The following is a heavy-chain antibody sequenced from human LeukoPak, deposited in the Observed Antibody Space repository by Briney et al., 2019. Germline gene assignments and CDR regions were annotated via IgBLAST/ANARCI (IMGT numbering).Heavy chain of an antibody. Sequence: GGSLRLSWAASGFTFSSYWMHWVRQAPGKGLVWVSRINSDGSTTTYADSVKGRFTISRDNAKDTLYLQMTSLRAEDTAVYYCARATYYYDSSGYRAIYYFDYWGQGTLVTVSS. CDR1: GFTFSSYW. D-gene: IGHD3-22*01. CDR3: ARATYYYDSSGYRAIYYFDY. V-gene: IGHV3-74*01. J-gene: IGHJ4*02. CDR2: INSDGSTT.